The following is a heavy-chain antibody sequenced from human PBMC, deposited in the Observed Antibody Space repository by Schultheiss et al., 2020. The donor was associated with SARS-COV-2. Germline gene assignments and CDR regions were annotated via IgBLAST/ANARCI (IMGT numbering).Heavy chain of an antibody. CDR3: ARIGDYRNAFDI. CDR2: IDWDDDK. CDR1: GFSLSTSGMR. V-gene: IGHV2-70*04. Sequence: TLSLTCTFSGFSLSTSGMRVSWIRQPPGKALEWLARIDWDDDKFYSTSLKTRLTISKDTSKNQVVLTMTNMDPVDTATYYCARIGDYRNAFDIWGQGTMVTVSS. D-gene: IGHD4-11*01. J-gene: IGHJ3*02.